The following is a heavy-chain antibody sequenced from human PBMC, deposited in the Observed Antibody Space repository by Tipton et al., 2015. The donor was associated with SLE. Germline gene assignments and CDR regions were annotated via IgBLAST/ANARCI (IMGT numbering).Heavy chain of an antibody. Sequence: SLRLSCAASGFIINNYAMNWVRQAPGKGLEWVSVISGSYGTTLYAESVKGRFTISRDKSKNTVYLQMNSLRAEDTAMYFCARDSSFMTSASGMDVWGQGTTVTVSS. CDR2: ISGSYGTT. CDR1: GFIINNYA. V-gene: IGHV3-23*01. CDR3: ARDSSFMTSASGMDV. D-gene: IGHD3-16*01. J-gene: IGHJ6*02.